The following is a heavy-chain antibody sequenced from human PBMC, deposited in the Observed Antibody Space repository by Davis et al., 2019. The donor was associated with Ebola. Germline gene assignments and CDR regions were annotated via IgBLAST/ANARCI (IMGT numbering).Heavy chain of an antibody. CDR2: IIPNSGDT. J-gene: IGHJ4*02. CDR3: ARGSTFWSGYYMAYFDY. CDR1: GYTFIGHY. D-gene: IGHD3-3*01. Sequence: ASVTVSCKASGYTFIGHYLHWVRQAPGQGLEWMGWIIPNSGDTLYAQKFQGIVTMTRDTSINTAYMEVTRLTFDDTAVYYCARGSTFWSGYYMAYFDYWGQGILVTVSS. V-gene: IGHV1-2*02.